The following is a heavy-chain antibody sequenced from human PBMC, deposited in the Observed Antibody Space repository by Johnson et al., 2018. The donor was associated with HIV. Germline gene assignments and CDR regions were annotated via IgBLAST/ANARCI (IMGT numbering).Heavy chain of an antibody. Sequence: QVQLVESGGGVVQPGRSLRLSCVASGFTFSSYGMHWVRQAPGKGLEWVAVIWYDGSNKYYADSVKGRFTISRDNSKNTLYLQMNSLRAEDTAVYYCAKDMYEGSDAFHIWGQGTMVTVSS. CDR1: GFTFSSYG. CDR3: AKDMYEGSDAFHI. J-gene: IGHJ3*02. V-gene: IGHV3-33*06. D-gene: IGHD2-8*01. CDR2: IWYDGSNK.